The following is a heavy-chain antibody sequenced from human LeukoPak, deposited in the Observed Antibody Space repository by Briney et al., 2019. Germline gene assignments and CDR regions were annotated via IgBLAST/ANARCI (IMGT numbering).Heavy chain of an antibody. D-gene: IGHD5-18*01. CDR1: GYTFTGYY. CDR3: ARGVDTAVIPYSYYYMDV. V-gene: IGHV1-2*02. Sequence: ASVTVSCKASGYTFTGYYMHWVRQAPGQGLEWMGWINPNSGGTNYAQKFQGRVTLTRDTSISTAYMELSSLRSDDTAVYYCARGVDTAVIPYSYYYMDVGGRGTTVTVSS. CDR2: INPNSGGT. J-gene: IGHJ6*03.